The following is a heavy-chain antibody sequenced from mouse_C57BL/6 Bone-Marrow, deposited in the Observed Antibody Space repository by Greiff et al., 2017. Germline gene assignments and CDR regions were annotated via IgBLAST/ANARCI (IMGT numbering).Heavy chain of an antibody. J-gene: IGHJ4*01. D-gene: IGHD3-2*02. CDR3: VKGGLRLSRYAMDY. CDR2: ISSGGSTI. V-gene: IGHV5-17*01. Sequence: EVKLMESGGGLVKPGGSLKLSCAASGFTFSDYGMHWVRQAPEKGLEWVADISSGGSTIYYADKVKGRFTISRDNAKNTLFLQMTSLRSEDTAMYHCVKGGLRLSRYAMDYWGQGTAVTVTA. CDR1: GFTFSDYG.